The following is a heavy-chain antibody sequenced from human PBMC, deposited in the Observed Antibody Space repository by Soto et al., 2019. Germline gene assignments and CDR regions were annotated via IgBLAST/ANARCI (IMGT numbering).Heavy chain of an antibody. CDR2: INPNAGGT. CDR3: ARGCVVISSQFDF. V-gene: IGHV1-2*02. J-gene: IGHJ4*02. D-gene: IGHD3-22*01. CDR1: GYIFTGYF. Sequence: QVQLVQSGAEVKKPGASVKVSCKTSGYIFTGYFIHWVRQAPGQGLEWMGWINPNAGGTHYAQKFQGRVPMAMDESIATVLMDVSGLRSDETAVYFCARGCVVISSQFDFWGQGTLVTVS.